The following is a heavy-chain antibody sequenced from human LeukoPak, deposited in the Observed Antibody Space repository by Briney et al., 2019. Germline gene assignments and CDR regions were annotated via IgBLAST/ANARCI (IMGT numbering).Heavy chain of an antibody. Sequence: LSGGSLRLSCAASGFTFSSYAMHWVRQAPGKGLEWVAVISYDGSNKYYADSVKGRFTISRDNSKNTLYLQMNSLRAEDTAVYYCARDGPSIVVVPAAFLDAFDIWGQGTMVTVSS. V-gene: IGHV3-30-3*01. J-gene: IGHJ3*02. CDR3: ARDGPSIVVVPAAFLDAFDI. CDR2: ISYDGSNK. CDR1: GFTFSSYA. D-gene: IGHD2-2*01.